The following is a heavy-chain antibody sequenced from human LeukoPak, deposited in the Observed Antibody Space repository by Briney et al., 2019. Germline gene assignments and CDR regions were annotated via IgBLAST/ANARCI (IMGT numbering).Heavy chain of an antibody. J-gene: IGHJ4*02. V-gene: IGHV3-30*18. Sequence: GGSLRLSCETSGFTFSSYGMHWVRQAPGKGLQWVAVISFDGTNTVYLDSVKGRFTISRDNSKNTLYLQMNSLTSEDTATYYCAKEKGWELVRSYIDFWGQGTLVTVYS. CDR2: ISFDGTNT. D-gene: IGHD1-26*01. CDR3: AKEKGWELVRSYIDF. CDR1: GFTFSSYG.